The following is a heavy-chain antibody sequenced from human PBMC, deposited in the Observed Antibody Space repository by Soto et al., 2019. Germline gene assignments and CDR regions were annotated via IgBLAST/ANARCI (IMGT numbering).Heavy chain of an antibody. Sequence: LSLSYGVSGFIFSDFEVNWVRKSPGKGLEWVSYISGSGLTIYYADSVKGRFTISRDNAKNSLYLQMNSLGVEDTAVYYCARGPYRNTYNWFDSWGQGTLVTVSS. J-gene: IGHJ5*02. CDR3: ARGPYRNTYNWFDS. CDR1: GFIFSDFE. CDR2: ISGSGLTI. D-gene: IGHD5-12*01. V-gene: IGHV3-48*03.